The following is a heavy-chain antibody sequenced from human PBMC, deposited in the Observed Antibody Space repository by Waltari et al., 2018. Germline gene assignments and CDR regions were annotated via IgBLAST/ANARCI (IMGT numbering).Heavy chain of an antibody. D-gene: IGHD7-27*01. CDR1: GFPFSTFA. J-gene: IGHJ4*02. CDR3: VKDRGTGDGMYYFNN. V-gene: IGHV3-30-3*01. Sequence: QVQLVESGEGVVQPGRSLRLSCAASGFPFSTFALHWVRQAPGKGLEWVSGISYDGNNKFYADSVKGRFTISRDNSKNMLQLQMNSLRVEDTAIYYCVKDRGTGDGMYYFNNWGQGTLVTVSS. CDR2: ISYDGNNK.